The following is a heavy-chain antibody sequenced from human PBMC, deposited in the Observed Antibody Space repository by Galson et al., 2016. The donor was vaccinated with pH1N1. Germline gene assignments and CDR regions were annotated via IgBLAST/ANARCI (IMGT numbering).Heavy chain of an antibody. D-gene: IGHD6-13*01. J-gene: IGHJ4*02. V-gene: IGHV3-30*18. Sequence: SLRLSCAASAFPFSTDGMHWVRKAPGKCLESLPIISYHAENIHYADSVTGRFTTSRTNSKNTLCLQMSRPRSQDKAVYYCAKGACAAATLDYWGRGTLLTVSS. CDR3: AKGACAAATLDY. CDR2: ISYHAENI. CDR1: AFPFSTDG.